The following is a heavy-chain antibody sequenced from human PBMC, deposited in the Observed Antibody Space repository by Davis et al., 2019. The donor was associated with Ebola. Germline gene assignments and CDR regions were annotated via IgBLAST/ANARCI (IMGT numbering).Heavy chain of an antibody. J-gene: IGHJ4*02. Sequence: ASVKVSCKASGYTFTSYDINWVRQATGQGLEWMGWMNPNSGNSGYAQKFQGRVTMTRNTSISTAYMELSSLRSEDTAVYYCARGEYSSPDFVDYWGQGTLVTVSS. CDR1: GYTFTSYD. CDR2: MNPNSGNS. V-gene: IGHV1-8*01. CDR3: ARGEYSSPDFVDY. D-gene: IGHD6-13*01.